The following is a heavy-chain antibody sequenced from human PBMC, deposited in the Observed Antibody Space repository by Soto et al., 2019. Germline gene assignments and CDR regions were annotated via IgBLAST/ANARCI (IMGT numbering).Heavy chain of an antibody. J-gene: IGHJ4*02. Sequence: GGSLSLSCAAPGFTFSSYAMSWVRQAPGKGLEWVSAISGSGGSTYYADSVKGRFTISRDNSKNTLYLQMNSLRAEDTAVYYCARYVNYYDSSGYFFPDYWGQGTLVTVSS. V-gene: IGHV3-23*01. CDR2: ISGSGGST. CDR3: ARYVNYYDSSGYFFPDY. D-gene: IGHD3-22*01. CDR1: GFTFSSYA.